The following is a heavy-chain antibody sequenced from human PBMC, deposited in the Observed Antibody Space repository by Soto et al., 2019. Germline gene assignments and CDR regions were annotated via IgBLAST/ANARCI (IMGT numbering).Heavy chain of an antibody. J-gene: IGHJ4*02. V-gene: IGHV4-59*01. CDR2: MYYSGSA. Sequence: SETLSLTCTVSGGSISNYYWSWIRQPPGKGPEWIGHMYYSGSANYNPSLRSRVTMLIDTSKNQFSLTLSSVTAADTAVYFCAGDCYYRYDVWGQGTLVTVSS. CDR3: AGDCYYRYDV. CDR1: GGSISNYY. D-gene: IGHD5-18*01.